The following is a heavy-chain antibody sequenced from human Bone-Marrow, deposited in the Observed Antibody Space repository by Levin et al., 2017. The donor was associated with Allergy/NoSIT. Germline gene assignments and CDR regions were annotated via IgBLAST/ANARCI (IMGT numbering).Heavy chain of an antibody. V-gene: IGHV1-2*02. Sequence: ASVKVSCKASGYTFTGYYIHWVRQAPGQGLEWMGWINPNSGGTNSAKKFQGRVTMTRETSISTAYMDLRSLRSDDTAVYYCARVGRGCSSTNCLFGAFDIWGQGTMVTVSS. CDR3: ARVGRGCSSTNCLFGAFDI. D-gene: IGHD2-2*01. CDR1: GYTFTGYY. J-gene: IGHJ3*02. CDR2: INPNSGGT.